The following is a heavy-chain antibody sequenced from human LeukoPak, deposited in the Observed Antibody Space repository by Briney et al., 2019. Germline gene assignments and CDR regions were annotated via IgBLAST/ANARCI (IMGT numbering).Heavy chain of an antibody. J-gene: IGHJ4*02. Sequence: SETLSLTCTVSGGSISSSSYYWGWTRQPPGKGLEWIGSIYYSGSTYYNPSLKSRVTISVDTSKNQFSLKLSSVTAADTAVYYCARRHSITMVRGVIITYFDYWGQGTLVTVSS. CDR3: ARRHSITMVRGVIITYFDY. V-gene: IGHV4-39*01. CDR2: IYYSGST. CDR1: GGSISSSSYY. D-gene: IGHD3-10*01.